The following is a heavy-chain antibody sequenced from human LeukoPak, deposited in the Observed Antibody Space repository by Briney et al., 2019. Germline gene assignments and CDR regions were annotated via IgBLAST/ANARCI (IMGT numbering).Heavy chain of an antibody. D-gene: IGHD4-11*01. CDR3: ARGTWVLSGYSNYFDP. V-gene: IGHV1-8*01. CDR2: MNPNSGNT. CDR1: GYTFTSYD. J-gene: IGHJ5*02. Sequence: GASVKVSCKASGYTFTSYDINWVRQATGQGLEWMGWMNPNSGNTGYAQKFQGRVTMTRNTSISTAYMELSSLRSEDTAVYYCARGTWVLSGYSNYFDPWGQGTLVTVSS.